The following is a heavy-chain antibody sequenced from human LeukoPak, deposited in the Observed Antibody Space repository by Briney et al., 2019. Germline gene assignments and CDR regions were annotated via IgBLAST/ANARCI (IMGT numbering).Heavy chain of an antibody. CDR3: ARQEASSDILIDY. J-gene: IGHJ4*02. CDR1: GGSISGYH. V-gene: IGHV4-59*08. Sequence: SETLSLTCTVSGGSISGYHWNWIRQSPGKGLEWIANIFYTGNADYNPSLKSRVTISVDTSKNQFSLKLSSVTAADTAVYYCARQEASSDILIDYWGQGTLVTVSS. D-gene: IGHD3-9*01. CDR2: IFYTGNA.